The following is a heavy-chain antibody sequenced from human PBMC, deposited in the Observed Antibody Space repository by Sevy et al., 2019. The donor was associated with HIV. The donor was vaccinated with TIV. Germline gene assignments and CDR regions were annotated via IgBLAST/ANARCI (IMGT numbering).Heavy chain of an antibody. CDR2: RRYDGSTK. CDR1: GFTFSDYG. J-gene: IGHJ4*02. CDR3: AKDLTVGYSTSSGDFDY. D-gene: IGHD6-6*01. Sequence: GGSLRLSCATSGFTFSDYGMHWVRQAPGQGLEWVAFRRYDGSTKYYSDSVKGRFTISRDNPKNTLYLQMNSLRADDTAVYYCAKDLTVGYSTSSGDFDYWGQGSLVTVSS. V-gene: IGHV3-30*02.